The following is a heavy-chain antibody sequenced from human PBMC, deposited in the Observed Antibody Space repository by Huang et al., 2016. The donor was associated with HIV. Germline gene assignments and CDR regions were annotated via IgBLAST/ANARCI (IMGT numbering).Heavy chain of an antibody. CDR2: RKQDGSEK. CDR3: ARGATSGF. V-gene: IGHV3-7*01. Sequence: EVQLVESGGGLVQPGGSLRLSCAASGFTCSSYWMNWVRQAPGKGVEWVANRKQDGSEKYYVDSVKGRFTISRDNAKNSLYLQMNGLRTEDTAVYYCARGATSGFWGQGTLVTVSS. J-gene: IGHJ4*02. CDR1: GFTCSSYW.